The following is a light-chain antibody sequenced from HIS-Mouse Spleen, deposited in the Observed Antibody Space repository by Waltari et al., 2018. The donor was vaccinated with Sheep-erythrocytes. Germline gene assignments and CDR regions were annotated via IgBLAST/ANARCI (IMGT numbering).Light chain of an antibody. CDR3: CSYAGSSTPWV. Sequence: QSALTQPASVSGSPGQSITISCTGTSSDVGSYNLVSWYQQHPGKAPKLMIYEGSKRPSGVFNRFSGSKSGNTASLTISGLHAEDEADYYCCSYAGSSTPWVFGGGTKLTVL. J-gene: IGLJ3*02. CDR2: EGS. CDR1: SSDVGSYNL. V-gene: IGLV2-23*01.